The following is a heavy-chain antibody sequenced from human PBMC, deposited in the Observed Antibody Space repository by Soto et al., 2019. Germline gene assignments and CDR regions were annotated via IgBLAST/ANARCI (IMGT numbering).Heavy chain of an antibody. D-gene: IGHD2-21*02. V-gene: IGHV3-23*01. J-gene: IGHJ3*01. CDR3: AKGFIVVVTAIRPDDNFDV. CDR1: VFTFNTYA. CDR2: ISGSGGTI. Sequence: GGSLRLSCAASVFTFNTYAMNWVRQAPGKGLEWVASISGSGGTINYADSVKGRFTTSRDTSKNTLYLQMNSLSAEDTAVYYCAKGFIVVVTAIRPDDNFDVWGQGTMVTVSS.